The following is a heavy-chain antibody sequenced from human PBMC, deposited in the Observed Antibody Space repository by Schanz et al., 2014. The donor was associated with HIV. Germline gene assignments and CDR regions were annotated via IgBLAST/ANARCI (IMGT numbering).Heavy chain of an antibody. D-gene: IGHD3-22*01. Sequence: DVQLLESGGGLVQPGGSLRLSCAASGFTFSNYAMTWVRQAPGKGLEWVSVMTTNDRIYYAESVKGRFTISRDTSTNTLYLQMSGLRAEDTAVYYCAKDGSLDYDNSGYYATWGQGTLVTVSS. CDR1: GFTFSNYA. CDR3: AKDGSLDYDNSGYYAT. V-gene: IGHV3-23*01. CDR2: MTTNDRI. J-gene: IGHJ4*02.